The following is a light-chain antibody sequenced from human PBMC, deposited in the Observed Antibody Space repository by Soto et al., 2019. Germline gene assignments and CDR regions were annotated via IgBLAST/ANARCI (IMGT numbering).Light chain of an antibody. J-gene: IGKJ2*01. Sequence: DIVMTQSPDSLAVSLGERATINCKSSQSVLYSSNNNNYLALYQQKPGQPPKLLIYWASTRESGVLDRFSGSGSGTDVTLTISSLQAEDVAVYSCQQYYSSPYTFGQGTKLEIK. CDR1: QSVLYSSNNNNY. CDR2: WAS. CDR3: QQYYSSPYT. V-gene: IGKV4-1*01.